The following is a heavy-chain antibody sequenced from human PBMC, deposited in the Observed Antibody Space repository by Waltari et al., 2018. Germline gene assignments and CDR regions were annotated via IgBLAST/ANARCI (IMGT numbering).Heavy chain of an antibody. Sequence: QVQLVQSGAEVKKPGSSVKVSCKASGGTFSSYAISWVRQAPGQGLEWMGRIIPIFGTANYAQKFQGRVTITADKSTSTAYMELSSLRSEDTAVYYCATGPVYGDYAVYNLDYWGQGTLVTVSS. CDR1: GGTFSSYA. D-gene: IGHD4-17*01. CDR3: ATGPVYGDYAVYNLDY. CDR2: IIPIFGTA. V-gene: IGHV1-69*08. J-gene: IGHJ4*02.